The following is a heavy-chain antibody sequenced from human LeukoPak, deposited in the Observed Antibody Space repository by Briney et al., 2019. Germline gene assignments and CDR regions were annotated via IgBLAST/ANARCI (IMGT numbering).Heavy chain of an antibody. Sequence: SETLSLTCTVSGGSISSYYWSWIRQPPGKGLEWIGYMSNSGSTNYNPSLKSRVTVSVDMSKNQFSLKLSSVTAADTAVYYCARSITGTRSKFDYWGQGTLVTVSS. CDR2: MSNSGST. D-gene: IGHD1/OR15-1a*01. V-gene: IGHV4-4*08. CDR1: GGSISSYY. J-gene: IGHJ4*02. CDR3: ARSITGTRSKFDY.